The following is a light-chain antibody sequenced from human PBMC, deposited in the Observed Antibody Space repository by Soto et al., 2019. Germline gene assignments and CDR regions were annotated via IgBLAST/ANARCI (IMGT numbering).Light chain of an antibody. CDR1: QSISSY. CDR2: AAS. CDR3: QQSYSTPVT. J-gene: IGKJ3*01. V-gene: IGKV1-39*01. Sequence: DIQMTQSPSSLSASVGDRVTITCRASQSISSYVNWYQQKPGKAPKLLIYAASSLQSGVPSRFSGSGSGKDFTLTISSLQPEDFATYYCQQSYSTPVTFGPGTKVDIK.